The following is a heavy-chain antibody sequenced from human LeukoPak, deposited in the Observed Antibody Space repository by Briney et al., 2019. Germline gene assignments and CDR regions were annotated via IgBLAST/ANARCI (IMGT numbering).Heavy chain of an antibody. J-gene: IGHJ4*02. CDR1: GGSISSSSYY. CDR2: IYYSGST. Sequence: SETLSLTCTVSGGSISSSSYYWSWIRQPPGKGLEWIGSIYYSGSTYYNPSLKSRVTISVDTSKNQFSLKLSSVTAADTAVYYCARLSTEFDYWGQGTLVTVSS. V-gene: IGHV4-39*07. D-gene: IGHD2/OR15-2a*01. CDR3: ARLSTEFDY.